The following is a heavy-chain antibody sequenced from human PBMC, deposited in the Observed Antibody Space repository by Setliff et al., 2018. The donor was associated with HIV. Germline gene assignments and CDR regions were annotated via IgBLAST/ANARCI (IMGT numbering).Heavy chain of an antibody. Sequence: GGSLRLSCAASGFTFNNAWMNWVRQAPGKGLEWVGHIKSKTDGATTDYAAPVKGRLSISRQDSKNTVYLQMNSLKIEDTAVYYCVKGPFNWDDVYWGQGTLVTVS. J-gene: IGHJ4*02. CDR1: GFTFNNAW. D-gene: IGHD1-1*01. CDR2: IKSKTDGATT. CDR3: VKGPFNWDDVY. V-gene: IGHV3-15*01.